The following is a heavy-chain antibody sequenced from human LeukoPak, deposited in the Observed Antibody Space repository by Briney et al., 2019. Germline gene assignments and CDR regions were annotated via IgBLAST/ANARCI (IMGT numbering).Heavy chain of an antibody. V-gene: IGHV4-39*01. J-gene: IGHJ6*02. CDR2: IYYSGST. CDR3: ARLFSRGWEYHFGLDV. CDR1: GGSISTDASY. D-gene: IGHD6-19*01. Sequence: SETLSLTCTVSGGSISTDASYWACIRQPPGKGLEWIGSIYYSGSTYYSSSLKSRVTLSVDTSKNQFSLKMSSVTAADTAVFYCARLFSRGWEYHFGLDVWGQGTTVTVS.